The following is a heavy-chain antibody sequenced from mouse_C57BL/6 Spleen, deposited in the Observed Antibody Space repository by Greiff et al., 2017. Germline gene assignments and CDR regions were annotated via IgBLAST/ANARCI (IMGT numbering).Heavy chain of an antibody. CDR3: ARLEITTVGAY. J-gene: IGHJ3*01. Sequence: QVQLQQPGAELVKPGASVKLSCKASGYTFTSYWMHWVKQRPGRGLEWIGRIDPNSGGTKYNEKFKSKATLTVDKPSSTAYMPLSSLTSEDSAVYYCARLEITTVGAYWGQGTLVTVSA. CDR1: GYTFTSYW. D-gene: IGHD1-1*01. V-gene: IGHV1-72*01. CDR2: IDPNSGGT.